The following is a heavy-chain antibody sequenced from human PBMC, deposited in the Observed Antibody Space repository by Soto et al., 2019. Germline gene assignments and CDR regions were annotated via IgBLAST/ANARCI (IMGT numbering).Heavy chain of an antibody. Sequence: PWRSLRLSCASSQFTFSTFAMSWVRQAPGKGLEWVSAISGSDGRTYYAESVKGRFTISRDTSKKTLYLQMNSLRAEDTALYYCAKSYSSNWYDYFDSWGQGTLVTVSS. V-gene: IGHV3-23*01. CDR1: QFTFSTFA. CDR2: ISGSDGRT. CDR3: AKSYSSNWYDYFDS. J-gene: IGHJ4*02. D-gene: IGHD6-13*01.